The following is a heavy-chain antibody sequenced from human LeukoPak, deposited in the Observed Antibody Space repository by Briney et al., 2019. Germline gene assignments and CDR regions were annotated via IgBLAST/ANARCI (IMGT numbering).Heavy chain of an antibody. CDR2: IYSGGST. J-gene: IGHJ4*02. CDR1: GFTVSSNY. D-gene: IGHD3-3*01. V-gene: IGHV3-53*01. Sequence: GGSLRLSCAASGFTVSSNYMSWVRQAPGKGLEWVSVIYSGGSTYYADSVKGRFTISRDNAKNSLHLQMNSLGVEDTAVYYCARADAYWSGYHFDHWGQGTLVTVSS. CDR3: ARADAYWSGYHFDH.